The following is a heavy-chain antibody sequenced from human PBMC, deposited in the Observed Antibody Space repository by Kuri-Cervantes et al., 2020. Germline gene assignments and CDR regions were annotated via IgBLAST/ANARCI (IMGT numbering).Heavy chain of an antibody. Sequence: ESLKISCTVSGGSISSSSYYWGWIRQPPGKGLEWIGSIYYSGSTYYNPSLKSRVTISVDTSKNQFSLKLSSVTAADTAVYYCARVLTYYDFWSGYPYYFDYWGQGTLVTVSS. J-gene: IGHJ4*02. CDR3: ARVLTYYDFWSGYPYYFDY. D-gene: IGHD3-3*01. V-gene: IGHV4-39*07. CDR2: IYYSGST. CDR1: GGSISSSSYY.